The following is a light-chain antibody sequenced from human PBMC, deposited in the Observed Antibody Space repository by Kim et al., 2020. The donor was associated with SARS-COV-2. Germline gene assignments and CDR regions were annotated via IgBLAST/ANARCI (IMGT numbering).Light chain of an antibody. J-gene: IGLJ3*02. CDR3: AAWDDSLNGVV. CDR2: TNS. CDR1: SSNIGTNI. Sequence: QSVLTQPPSASGTPGQRVTISCSGSSSNIGTNIVNWYQPLPGTAPKLLIYTNSHRPSGVPDRFSGSKSGTSASLAIGGLQSEDEADYYCAAWDDSLNGVVFGGGTKLTVL. V-gene: IGLV1-44*01.